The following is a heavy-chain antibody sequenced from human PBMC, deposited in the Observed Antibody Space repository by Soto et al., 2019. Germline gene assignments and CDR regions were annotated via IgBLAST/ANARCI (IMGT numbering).Heavy chain of an antibody. D-gene: IGHD3-10*01. V-gene: IGHV3-30*03. CDR2: ISYDGSNK. Sequence: GGSLRLSCAASGFTFSSYGMHWVRQAPGKGLEWVAVISYDGSNKYYADSVKGRFTISRDNSKNTLYLQMNSLRAEDTAVYYCARVEVSLVLPNSGMDVWGQGTTVTVSS. CDR1: GFTFSSYG. J-gene: IGHJ6*02. CDR3: ARVEVSLVLPNSGMDV.